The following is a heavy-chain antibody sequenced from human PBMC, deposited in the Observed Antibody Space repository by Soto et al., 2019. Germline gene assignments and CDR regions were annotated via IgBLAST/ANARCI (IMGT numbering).Heavy chain of an antibody. CDR3: APHVSCSVGSCQYDAFAI. CDR2: VTADGGT. Sequence: EVQVLESGGGLVQPGGSLRLSCEGSGFTVSSHAMTWIRQAPGKGPEWVSTVTADGGTYYADSVKGRFAMSRDTSENTXXLQMNSLGAEDTAAYYCAPHVSCSVGSCQYDAFAIRGQGTMVTVSS. CDR1: GFTVSSHA. V-gene: IGHV3-23*01. J-gene: IGHJ3*02. D-gene: IGHD2-15*01.